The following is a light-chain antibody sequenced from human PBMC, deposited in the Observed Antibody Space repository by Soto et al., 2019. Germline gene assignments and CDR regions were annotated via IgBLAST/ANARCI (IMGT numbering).Light chain of an antibody. CDR1: QSVSNN. Sequence: EIVFTQSPGTLSLSPGERATLSCRASQSVSNNYLAWYQQKPGQAPRLLIYGASTRATGIPARFSGSGSGTEFTLTISSLQSEDFAVYYCQQYNNWLPWTFGQGTKVDI. V-gene: IGKV3-15*01. J-gene: IGKJ1*01. CDR2: GAS. CDR3: QQYNNWLPWT.